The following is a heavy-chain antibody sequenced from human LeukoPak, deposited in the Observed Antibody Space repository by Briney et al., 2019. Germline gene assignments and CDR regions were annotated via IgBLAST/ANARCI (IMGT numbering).Heavy chain of an antibody. Sequence: GGSLRLSCAASGFTFSSFWMTWVRQAPGKRLEYVANIKQDGTDKYYVGSVKGRFTISRDNAKNSLYLQMNSLRAEDTAVYYCARDTRFYDSSGYYSIDYWGQGTLVTVSS. J-gene: IGHJ4*02. CDR1: GFTFSSFW. D-gene: IGHD3-22*01. CDR3: ARDTRFYDSSGYYSIDY. CDR2: IKQDGTDK. V-gene: IGHV3-7*01.